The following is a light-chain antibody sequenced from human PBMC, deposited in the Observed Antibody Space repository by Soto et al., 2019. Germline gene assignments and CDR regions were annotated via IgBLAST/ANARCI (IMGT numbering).Light chain of an antibody. J-gene: IGKJ3*01. V-gene: IGKV1-8*01. CDR2: AAS. CDR3: QQYYSYPFT. Sequence: AFMKSESPVSLYASTGDIVTITCRASQGISSYLAWYQQKPGKAPKLLIYAASTLQSGVPSRFSGSGSGTDFTLTISCLQSEDFATYYCQQYYSYPFTFGPGTKVD. CDR1: QGISSY.